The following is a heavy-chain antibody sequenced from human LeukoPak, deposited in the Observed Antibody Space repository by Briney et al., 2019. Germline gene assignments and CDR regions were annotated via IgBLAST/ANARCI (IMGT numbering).Heavy chain of an antibody. CDR1: GFTVSSNY. V-gene: IGHV3-53*04. J-gene: IGHJ6*02. CDR2: IYSGGST. D-gene: IGHD3-10*01. Sequence: PGGSLRLSCAASGFTVSSNYMSWVRQAPGKGLEWVSVIYSGGSTYYADSVKGRFTISRHNSKNTLYLQMNSLRAEDTAVYYCARDPGGSGSYYRAPVGMDVWGQGTTVTVSS. CDR3: ARDPGGSGSYYRAPVGMDV.